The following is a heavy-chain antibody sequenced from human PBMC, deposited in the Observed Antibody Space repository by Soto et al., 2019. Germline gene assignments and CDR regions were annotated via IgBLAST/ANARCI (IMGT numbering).Heavy chain of an antibody. CDR1: GGSVSSGSYY. D-gene: IGHD5-18*01. CDR2: IYYSGST. V-gene: IGHV4-61*01. J-gene: IGHJ6*02. CDR3: ASSGIQLWSSYYYYGMDV. Sequence: QVQLQESGPGLVKPSETLSLTCTVSGGSVSSGSYYWSWIRQPPGKGLEWIGYIYYSGSTNYNPSLKRRVTISVDTSKNHFSLKLSSVTAADTAVYYCASSGIQLWSSYYYYGMDVWGQGTTVTVSS.